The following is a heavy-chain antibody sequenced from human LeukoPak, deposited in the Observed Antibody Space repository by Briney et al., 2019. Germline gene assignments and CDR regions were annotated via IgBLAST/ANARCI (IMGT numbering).Heavy chain of an antibody. CDR1: GYSFTSYW. CDR2: IYAGDSDT. J-gene: IGHJ4*02. D-gene: IGHD6-13*01. V-gene: IGHV5-51*01. Sequence: GESLKISCKGSGYSFTSYWIGWVRQMPGKGLEWMGIIYAGDSDTRYSPSFQGQVTISADKSISTAYLQWSSLKASDTAMYYCAGSIAAAGKPFDYWGQGTLVTVSS. CDR3: AGSIAAAGKPFDY.